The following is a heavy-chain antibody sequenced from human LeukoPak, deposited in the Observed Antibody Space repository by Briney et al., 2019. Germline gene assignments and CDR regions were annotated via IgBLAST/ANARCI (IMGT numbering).Heavy chain of an antibody. CDR2: IYYSGST. CDR1: GGSISSHY. J-gene: IGHJ6*02. CDR3: ASFGRNGMDV. Sequence: SETLSLTCTVSGGSISSHYWSWIRQPPGKGLEWIGYIYYSGSTNYNPSLKSRVTISVNTSKNQFSLKLSSVTAADTAVYYCASFGRNGMDVWGQGTTVTVSS. V-gene: IGHV4-59*11. D-gene: IGHD3/OR15-3a*01.